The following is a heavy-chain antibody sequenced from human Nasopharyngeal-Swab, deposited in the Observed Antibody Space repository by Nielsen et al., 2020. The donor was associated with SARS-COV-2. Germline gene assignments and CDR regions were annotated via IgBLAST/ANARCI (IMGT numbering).Heavy chain of an antibody. D-gene: IGHD2-2*01. V-gene: IGHV4-61*02. CDR3: TRGGCSSTSCYEIDY. CDR2: IYTSGST. J-gene: IGHJ4*02. Sequence: WIRQPPGKGLEWIGRIYTSGSTNYNPSLKSRVTISVDTSKNQFSLKLSSVTAADTAAYYCTRGGCSSTSCYEIDYWGQGTLVTVSS.